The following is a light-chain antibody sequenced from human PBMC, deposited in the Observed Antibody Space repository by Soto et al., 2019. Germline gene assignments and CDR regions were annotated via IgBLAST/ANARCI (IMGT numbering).Light chain of an antibody. Sequence: DTQMTQSPASLSASLGDRVTISCRASQSISDYLNWYQQKSGKAPTLLIHEASNLEAGVPSRFSGSRSGTEFILTISNRQPEDVATYYCQQYHDLVFTFGQGTRLEIK. CDR1: QSISDY. V-gene: IGKV1-33*01. CDR3: QQYHDLVFT. J-gene: IGKJ5*01. CDR2: EAS.